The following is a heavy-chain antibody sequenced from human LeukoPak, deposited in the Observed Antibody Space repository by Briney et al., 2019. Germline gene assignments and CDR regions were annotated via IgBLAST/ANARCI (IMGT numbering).Heavy chain of an antibody. Sequence: ASVKVSCKASGYTFTSYAMNWVRQAPGQGLEWMGWINTNTGNPTYAQGFTGRFVFSLDTSVSTAYLQISSLKAEDTAVYYCARDDDLLVGATYTWFYFDYWGQGTLVTVSS. CDR2: INTNTGNP. J-gene: IGHJ4*02. V-gene: IGHV7-4-1*02. CDR1: GYTFTSYA. CDR3: ARDDDLLVGATYTWFYFDY. D-gene: IGHD1-26*01.